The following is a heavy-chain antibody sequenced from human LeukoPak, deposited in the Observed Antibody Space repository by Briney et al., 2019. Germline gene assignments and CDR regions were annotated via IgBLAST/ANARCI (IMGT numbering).Heavy chain of an antibody. CDR3: AREAVADYVDV. J-gene: IGHJ6*03. Sequence: SGTLSLTCAVSGYSISSGYYWGWIRQPPGKGLEWIGSIYHSGSTYYNPSLKSRVTISVDTSKNQFSLKLSSVTAADTAVYYCAREAVADYVDVWGKGTTVTVSS. CDR2: IYHSGST. D-gene: IGHD6-19*01. V-gene: IGHV4-38-2*02. CDR1: GYSISSGYY.